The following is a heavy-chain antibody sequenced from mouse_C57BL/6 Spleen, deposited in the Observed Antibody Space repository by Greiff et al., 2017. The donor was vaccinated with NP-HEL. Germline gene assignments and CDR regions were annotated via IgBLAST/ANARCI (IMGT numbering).Heavy chain of an antibody. V-gene: IGHV1-22*01. CDR3: ARIGGSGWFAY. CDR1: GYTFTDYN. CDR2: INPNNGGT. D-gene: IGHD2-14*01. J-gene: IGHJ3*01. Sequence: EVQLQQSGPELVKPGASVKMSCKASGYTFTDYNMHWVKQSHGKSLEWIGYINPNNGGTSYNQKFKGKATLTVNKSSSTAYMALRSLTSEDSAVYYCARIGGSGWFAYWGQGTLVTVSA.